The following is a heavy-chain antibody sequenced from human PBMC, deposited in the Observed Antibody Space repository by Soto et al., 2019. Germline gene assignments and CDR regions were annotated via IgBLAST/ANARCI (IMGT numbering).Heavy chain of an antibody. V-gene: IGHV1-3*01. J-gene: IGHJ4*02. CDR1: GYTFTGYV. CDR2: ISAYNGNT. D-gene: IGHD6-19*01. Sequence: ASVKVSCKASGYTFTGYVMHWVRQAPGKGLEWMGWISAYNGNTTYSQKFQGRVTITRDTSASTAYMELSSLRSEDTAVYFCARAVAVPADFDYWGQGTLVTVSS. CDR3: ARAVAVPADFDY.